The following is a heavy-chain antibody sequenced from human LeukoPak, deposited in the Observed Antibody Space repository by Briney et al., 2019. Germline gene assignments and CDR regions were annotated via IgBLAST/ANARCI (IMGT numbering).Heavy chain of an antibody. CDR1: GFTFDNYA. Sequence: GGSLRLSCAASGFTFDNYAMNWVRQVPGKGLEWISLISWNSGTIGYADSVKGRFTTSRDNANNFLYLQMNSLRAEDTALYYCARAYKDRSLAGKKEFFQHWGQGTLVTVSS. CDR2: ISWNSGTI. J-gene: IGHJ1*01. D-gene: IGHD6-19*01. CDR3: ARAYKDRSLAGKKEFFQH. V-gene: IGHV3-9*01.